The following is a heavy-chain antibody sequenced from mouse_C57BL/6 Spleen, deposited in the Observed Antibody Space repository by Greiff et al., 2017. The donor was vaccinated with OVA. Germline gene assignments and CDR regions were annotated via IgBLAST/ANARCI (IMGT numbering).Heavy chain of an antibody. CDR1: GFTFSSYG. CDR3: ARQGTDWYFDV. Sequence: DVMLVESGGDLVKPGGSLKLSCAASGFTFSSYGMSWVRQTPDKRLEWVATISSGGSYTYYPDSVKGRFTISRDNAKNTLYLQMSSLKSEDTAMYYCARQGTDWYFDVWGTGTTVTVSS. V-gene: IGHV5-6*02. D-gene: IGHD3-3*01. CDR2: ISSGGSYT. J-gene: IGHJ1*03.